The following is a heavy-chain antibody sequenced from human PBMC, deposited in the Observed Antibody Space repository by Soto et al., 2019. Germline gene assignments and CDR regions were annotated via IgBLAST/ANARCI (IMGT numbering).Heavy chain of an antibody. CDR1: GDTDTNYV. V-gene: IGHV1-69*13. CDR3: EAEMTFGKLSVV. D-gene: IGHD3-16*02. J-gene: IGHJ6*02. Sequence: SVKVSCKASGDTDTNYVISWVRQAPGQGLEWMGGIFPKFGTTYSAQKLQDRLTITADESTSTVYMELSSLRLDDTAVYYCEAEMTFGKLSVVWGQGTTVTVSS. CDR2: IFPKFGTT.